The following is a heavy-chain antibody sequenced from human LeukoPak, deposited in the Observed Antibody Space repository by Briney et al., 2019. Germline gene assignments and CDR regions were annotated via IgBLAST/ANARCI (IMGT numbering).Heavy chain of an antibody. CDR3: AKYYYVSSGYYDAAPLDS. D-gene: IGHD3-22*01. V-gene: IGHV3-23*01. CDR2: ISGSGYST. CDR1: GFTFSTYA. Sequence: GGSLRLSCAASGFTFSTYAMSWVRQAPGKGLEWVSSISGSGYSTYYADSVEGRFTISRDNFKSTLFLQMISLRAEDTAVYSCAKYYYVSSGYYDAAPLDSWGQGTLVTVFS. J-gene: IGHJ4*02.